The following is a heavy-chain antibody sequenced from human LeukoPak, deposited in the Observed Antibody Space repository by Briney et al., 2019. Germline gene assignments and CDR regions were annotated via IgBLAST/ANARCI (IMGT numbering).Heavy chain of an antibody. J-gene: IGHJ4*02. D-gene: IGHD2-8*01. CDR2: IKQDGTEK. V-gene: IGHV3-7*01. Sequence: GGSLRLSCAASGFTFTTYWMSWVRQAPGKGLEWVANIKQDGTEKYYVDSVKGRFTISRDNAKNSLYLQMNSLRAEDTAVYYCARDNRGCTNGVCYRFFDYWGQGTLVTVSS. CDR3: ARDNRGCTNGVCYRFFDY. CDR1: GFTFTTYW.